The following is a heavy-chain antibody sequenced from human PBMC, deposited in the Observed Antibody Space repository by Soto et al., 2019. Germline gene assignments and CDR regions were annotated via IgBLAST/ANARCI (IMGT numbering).Heavy chain of an antibody. CDR2: INPDGSEK. Sequence: GGSLRLSCAASGFTFSSFWMDWVRQAPGKGLEWVANINPDGSEKHYVDSVKGRFTISRDNAKNSLYLQMSSLTAEDSALYYCSRSLDSRGQGPRVTVSS. V-gene: IGHV3-7*01. CDR1: GFTFSSFW. CDR3: SRSLDS. J-gene: IGHJ4*02.